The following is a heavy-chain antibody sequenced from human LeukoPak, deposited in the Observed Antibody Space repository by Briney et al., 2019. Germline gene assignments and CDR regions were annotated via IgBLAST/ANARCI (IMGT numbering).Heavy chain of an antibody. J-gene: IGHJ4*02. D-gene: IGHD6-13*01. CDR2: IYYSGST. V-gene: IGHV4-59*01. Sequence: SETLSLTCTVSGXSISSYYGSWIRQPPGKGLEWIGYIYYSGSTNYNPSLKSRVTISVDTSKNQFSLKLSSVTAADTAVYYCASTYSSSWYGVLGYWGQGTLVTVSS. CDR3: ASTYSSSWYGVLGY. CDR1: GXSISSYY.